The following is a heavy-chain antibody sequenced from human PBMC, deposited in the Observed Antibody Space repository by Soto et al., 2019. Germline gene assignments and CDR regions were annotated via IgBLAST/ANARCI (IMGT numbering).Heavy chain of an antibody. D-gene: IGHD3-22*01. V-gene: IGHV2-5*01. CDR1: GFSLSSTGAG. J-gene: IGHJ4*02. CDR2: INWNDDK. CDR3: ARSGHNSGFFYFYF. Sequence: QITLKESGPTLVKVTQTVTLTCTFSGFSLSSTGAGVGWIRQSPGKALEGLALINWNDDKRYNPSLKSRLTITKDTSKNQVVLTMTNMDPVYTATYYCARSGHNSGFFYFYFWCQGTLVTVSS.